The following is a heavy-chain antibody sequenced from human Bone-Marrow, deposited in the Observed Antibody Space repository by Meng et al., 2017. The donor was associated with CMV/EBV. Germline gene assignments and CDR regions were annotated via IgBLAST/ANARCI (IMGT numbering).Heavy chain of an antibody. CDR3: SRESVIWQLRAAFDI. CDR2: ISSSGSTI. J-gene: IGHJ3*02. D-gene: IGHD2-15*01. V-gene: IGHV3-48*03. CDR1: GFTFSSYE. Sequence: GESLKISCAASGFTFSSYEMNWVRQAPGKGLEWVSYISSSGSTIYYADSVKGRFTISRDNAKNSLYLQMNSLRAEDTAVYYCSRESVIWQLRAAFDIWGRGKMVSVSS.